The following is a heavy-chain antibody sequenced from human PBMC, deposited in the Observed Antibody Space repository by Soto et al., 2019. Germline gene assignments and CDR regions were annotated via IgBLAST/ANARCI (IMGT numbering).Heavy chain of an antibody. Sequence: EVQLVESGGGLVQPGGSLRLSCAVSGFTFSNYYMQWVRQGPGKGLVYVARIDFDGRSTVHADSVKGRFTISRDNAKNTLYLQMNSLGAEGTGVYYCARGGSTSWLRALDLWGQGTLVTVSS. J-gene: IGHJ5*02. V-gene: IGHV3-74*01. CDR1: GFTFSNYY. CDR2: IDFDGRST. D-gene: IGHD6-13*01. CDR3: ARGGSTSWLRALDL.